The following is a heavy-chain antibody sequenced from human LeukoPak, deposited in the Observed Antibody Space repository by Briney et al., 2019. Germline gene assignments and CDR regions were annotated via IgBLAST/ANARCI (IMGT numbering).Heavy chain of an antibody. CDR3: ARGTTLYSSGWYAYYFDY. J-gene: IGHJ4*02. D-gene: IGHD6-19*01. Sequence: MPSETLSLTCTVSGGSISSYYWSWIRQPPGKGLEWIGYIYYSGSTNYNPSLKSRVTISVDTSRTQFSLKLSSVTAADTAVYYCARGTTLYSSGWYAYYFDYWGQGTLVTVSS. CDR2: IYYSGST. V-gene: IGHV4-59*01. CDR1: GGSISSYY.